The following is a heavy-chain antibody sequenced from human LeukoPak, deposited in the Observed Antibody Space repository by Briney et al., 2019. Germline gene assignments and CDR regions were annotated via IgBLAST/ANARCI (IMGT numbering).Heavy chain of an antibody. CDR1: GYSFINYW. V-gene: IGHV5-51*01. CDR3: ARRYGGISPALD. J-gene: IGHJ4*02. Sequence: GESLKISCQGSGYSFINYWIGWVRQMPGKGLERMGIIYPGDSDTRYSPSFQGQVTISVDKSISTAYLQWSSLKASDTAMYYCARRYGGISPALDWGQGTLVTVFS. D-gene: IGHD4-23*01. CDR2: IYPGDSDT.